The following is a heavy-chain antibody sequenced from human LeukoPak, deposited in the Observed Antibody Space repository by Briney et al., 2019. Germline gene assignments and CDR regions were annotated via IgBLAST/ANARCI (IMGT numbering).Heavy chain of an antibody. V-gene: IGHV3-23*01. CDR1: GFTFSSYA. J-gene: IGHJ6*04. CDR2: ISGSGGST. CDR3: AKLPVTNHGMDV. Sequence: GGSLRLSCAASGFTFSSYAMSWVRQAPGKGLEWVSAISGSGGSTYYADSVKGRFTISRDNSKNTLYLQMNSLRAEDTAIYFCAKLPVTNHGMDVWGKGTTVTVSS. D-gene: IGHD4-17*01.